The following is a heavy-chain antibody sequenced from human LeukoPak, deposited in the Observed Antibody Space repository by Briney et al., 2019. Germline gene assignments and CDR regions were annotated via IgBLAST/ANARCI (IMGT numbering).Heavy chain of an antibody. CDR2: ISWDGGST. D-gene: IGHD6-19*01. CDR3: AKDRAGWLEYYYYGMDV. J-gene: IGHJ6*02. V-gene: IGHV3-43D*03. CDR1: GFTFDDYA. Sequence: HPGGSLRLSCAASGFTFDDYAMHWVRQAPGKGLEWVSLISWDGGSTYYADSVKGRFTISRDNSKNSLYLQMNSLRAEDTALYYCAKDRAGWLEYYYYGMDVWGQGTTVTVSS.